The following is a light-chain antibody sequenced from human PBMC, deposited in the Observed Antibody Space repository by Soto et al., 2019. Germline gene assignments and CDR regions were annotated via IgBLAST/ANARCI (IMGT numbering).Light chain of an antibody. CDR1: SSDVGGYNY. CDR3: SSYTSSISYV. V-gene: IGLV2-14*03. CDR2: DVS. Sequence: QYVLTQPASVSGSPGQSITISCTGTSSDVGGYNYVSWYQSHPGEAPKLIIYDVSNRPSGVSDRFSGSKSGNTASLTISGLQAEDEGDYYCSSYTSSISYVFGTGTKGTVL. J-gene: IGLJ1*01.